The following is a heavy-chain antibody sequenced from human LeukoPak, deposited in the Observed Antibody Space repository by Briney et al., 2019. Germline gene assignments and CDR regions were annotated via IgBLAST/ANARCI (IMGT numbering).Heavy chain of an antibody. D-gene: IGHD1-26*01. CDR2: ISSSGSTI. V-gene: IGHV3-11*04. CDR1: GFTFSDYY. J-gene: IGHJ4*02. CDR3: ARDRIVGATTPFDY. Sequence: PRGSLRLSCAASGFTFSDYYMSWIRQAPGKGLEWVSYISSSGSTIYYADSVKGRFTISRDNAKNSLYLQMNSLRPEDTAVYYCARDRIVGATTPFDYWGQGTLVTVSS.